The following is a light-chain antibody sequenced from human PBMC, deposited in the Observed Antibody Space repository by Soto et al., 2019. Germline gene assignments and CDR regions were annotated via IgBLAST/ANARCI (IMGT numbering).Light chain of an antibody. V-gene: IGKV3D-20*02. J-gene: IGKJ5*01. CDR3: QQRSNWPVT. Sequence: EIVLTQSPGILSLSPGERASLSCWASQSISSSFLAWYQQKPGQAPRLLIYDASNRATGIPARFSGSGSGTDFTLTISSLEPEDFAVYYCQQRSNWPVTFGQGTRLEIK. CDR1: QSISSSF. CDR2: DAS.